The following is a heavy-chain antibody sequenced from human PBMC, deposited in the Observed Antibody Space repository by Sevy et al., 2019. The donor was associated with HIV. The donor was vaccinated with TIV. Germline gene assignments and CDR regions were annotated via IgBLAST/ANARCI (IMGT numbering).Heavy chain of an antibody. D-gene: IGHD3-10*01. V-gene: IGHV2-5*02. CDR3: AQTANSNYYGSGSSEYYFDY. Sequence: SGPTLVNPTQTLTLTCTFSGFSLSTSGVGVGWIRQPPGKALEWLAFIYWDDDKRYSPSLKSRLTITKDTSKNQVVLRMTNMDPVDTATYYCAQTANSNYYGSGSSEYYFDYWGQGTLVTVSS. CDR2: IYWDDDK. J-gene: IGHJ4*02. CDR1: GFSLSTSGVG.